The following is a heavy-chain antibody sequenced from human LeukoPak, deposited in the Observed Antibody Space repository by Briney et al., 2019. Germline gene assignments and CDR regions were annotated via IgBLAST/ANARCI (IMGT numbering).Heavy chain of an antibody. CDR2: ISWNSGSI. CDR1: GFTFDDYA. V-gene: IGHV3-9*01. CDR3: AKDRSRYFDWLPLDY. J-gene: IGHJ4*02. D-gene: IGHD3-9*01. Sequence: GGSLRLSCAASGFTFDDYAMHWVRQAPGKGLEWVSGISWNSGSIGYADSVKGRFTISRDNAKNSLYLQMNSLRAEDTALYYCAKDRSRYFDWLPLDYWGQGTLVTVSS.